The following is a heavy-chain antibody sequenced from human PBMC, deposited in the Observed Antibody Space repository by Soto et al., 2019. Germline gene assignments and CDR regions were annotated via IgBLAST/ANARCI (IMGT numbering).Heavy chain of an antibody. CDR2: INHSGST. CDR3: ARVGGTKYYDFWSGYHNYFDY. J-gene: IGHJ4*02. CDR1: GGSFSGYY. Sequence: SETLSLTCAVYGGSFSGYYWSWIRQPPGKGLEWIGEINHSGSTNYNPSLTSRVTISVDTSKNQFSLKLSSVTAADTAVYYCARVGGTKYYDFWSGYHNYFDYWGQGTLVTVSS. V-gene: IGHV4-34*01. D-gene: IGHD3-3*01.